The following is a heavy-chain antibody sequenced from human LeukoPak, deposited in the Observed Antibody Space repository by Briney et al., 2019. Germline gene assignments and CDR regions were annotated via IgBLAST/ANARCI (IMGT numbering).Heavy chain of an antibody. CDR1: GFTFSSYG. Sequence: GGSLRLSCAASGFTFSSYGMNWVRQAPGKGLEWISYVSFSSHIISYADSVKGRFTISRDNAQNSLDLQMNSLRAEDTAVYYCARFLPGGVRGAYAFDIWGQGTMVTVSS. CDR3: ARFLPGGVRGAYAFDI. V-gene: IGHV3-48*01. CDR2: VSFSSHII. D-gene: IGHD3-10*01. J-gene: IGHJ3*02.